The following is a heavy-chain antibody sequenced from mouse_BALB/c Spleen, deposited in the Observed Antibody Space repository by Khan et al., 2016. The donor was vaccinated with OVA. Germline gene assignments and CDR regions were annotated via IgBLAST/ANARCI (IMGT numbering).Heavy chain of an antibody. J-gene: IGHJ2*01. CDR2: ISYSGRT. D-gene: IGHD1-1*01. CDR1: GYSITSDYA. V-gene: IGHV3-2*02. Sequence: EVQLQESGPGLVKPSQSLSLTCTVTGYSITSDYAWNWIRQFPGNKLEWMGYISYSGRTSYTPSLNSRISITRDTSKNQFFLQLNSVTTEDTATYYCARSVTITTVVATDFDYWGQGTTLTVSS. CDR3: ARSVTITTVVATDFDY.